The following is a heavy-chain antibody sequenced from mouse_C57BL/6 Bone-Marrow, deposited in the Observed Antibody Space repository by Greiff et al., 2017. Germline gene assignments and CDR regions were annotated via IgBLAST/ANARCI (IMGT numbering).Heavy chain of an antibody. V-gene: IGHV1-55*01. D-gene: IGHD2-5*01. CDR3: ARWSNYFAWFAY. J-gene: IGHJ3*01. Sequence: QVQLQQPGAELVKPGASVKMSCKASGYTFTSYWITWVKQRPGQGLEWIGDIYPGSGSTNYNEKFKSKATLTVDTSSSTAYMQHSSLTSEDSAVYYCARWSNYFAWFAYWGQGTLVTVSA. CDR1: GYTFTSYW. CDR2: IYPGSGST.